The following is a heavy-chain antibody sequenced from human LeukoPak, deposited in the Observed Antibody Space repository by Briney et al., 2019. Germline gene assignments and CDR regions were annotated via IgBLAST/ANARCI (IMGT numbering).Heavy chain of an antibody. J-gene: IGHJ3*02. D-gene: IGHD1-1*01. CDR1: GFTFSKYW. CDR3: ARRSWNDRGDSAFDI. Sequence: GGSLRLSCAASGFTFSKYWMSWVRQAPGKGLELVANIKEDGSEKYLVDSVKGRFTISRDKAEKSLYLQTNSLRAEDTAVYYCARRSWNDRGDSAFDIWGQGTMVTVAS. V-gene: IGHV3-7*04. CDR2: IKEDGSEK.